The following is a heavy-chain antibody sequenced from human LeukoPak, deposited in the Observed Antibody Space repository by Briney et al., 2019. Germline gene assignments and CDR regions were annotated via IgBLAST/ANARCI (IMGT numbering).Heavy chain of an antibody. V-gene: IGHV4-59*01. CDR1: GGSISSYY. CDR3: ARAAAAETFDY. D-gene: IGHD6-13*01. CDR2: IYYSGST. J-gene: IGHJ4*02. Sequence: SETLSLPCTVSGGSISSYYWSWIRQPPGKGLEWIGYIYYSGSTNYNPSLKSRVTISVDTSKNQFSLKLSSVTAADTAVYYCARAAAAETFDYWGQGTLVTVSS.